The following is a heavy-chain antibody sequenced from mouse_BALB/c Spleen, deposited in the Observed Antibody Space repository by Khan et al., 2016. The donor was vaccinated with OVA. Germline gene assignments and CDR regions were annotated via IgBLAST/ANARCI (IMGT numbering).Heavy chain of an antibody. CDR3: ARISSYWYSDV. Sequence: QIQLVQSGPELKKPGETVKISCKASGYTFTNYGMNWVKQAPGKGLRWMGWTNTYTGEPPYADDFKGRFVFSLETSASTAYLQISNLKNEDMTTYFCARISSYWYSDVWGAGTTVTVSS. J-gene: IGHJ1*01. V-gene: IGHV9-1*02. CDR1: GYTFTNYG. D-gene: IGHD6-2*01. CDR2: TNTYTGEP.